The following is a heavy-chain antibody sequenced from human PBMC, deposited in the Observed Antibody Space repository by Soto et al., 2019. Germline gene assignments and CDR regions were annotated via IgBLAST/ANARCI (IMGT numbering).Heavy chain of an antibody. CDR1: GYSFTSYW. CDR2: IYPGDSDT. J-gene: IGHJ6*02. Sequence: SGESLKISCKGSGYSFTSYWIGWVRQMPGKGLEWMGIIYPGDSDTRYSPSFQGQVTISADKSISTAYLQWSSLKASDTAMYYCARMTTVTTFGSFPMDVWGQGTTVTVSS. CDR3: ARMTTVTTFGSFPMDV. D-gene: IGHD4-17*01. V-gene: IGHV5-51*01.